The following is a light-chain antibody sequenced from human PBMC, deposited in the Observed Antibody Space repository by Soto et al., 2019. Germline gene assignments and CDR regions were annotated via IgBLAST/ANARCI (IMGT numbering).Light chain of an antibody. V-gene: IGKV3-20*01. CDR1: HRVGSSY. CDR2: GAS. J-gene: IGKJ5*01. Sequence: EIVLTQSPGTLSLSPGERATLSCRASHRVGSSYLAWYQHKPDQAPRLLIYGASGRATGIPDRFSGSGSGTDFTLTISRLEPEDFAVYYCQQYGSSPITFGQGTRLEIK. CDR3: QQYGSSPIT.